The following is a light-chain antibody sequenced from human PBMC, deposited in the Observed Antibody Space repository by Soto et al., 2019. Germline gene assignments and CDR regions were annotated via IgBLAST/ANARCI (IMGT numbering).Light chain of an antibody. Sequence: DIQMTQSPSTLSASVGDRVIITGRASQSISSWLAWYQQKPGKAPNLLIYKASTLKSGVPSRFSGSGSGTEVHLPHRRPQPDGFATYYCQQYDNDSWTFGQGTKVEIK. CDR2: KAS. V-gene: IGKV1-5*03. CDR3: QQYDNDSWT. CDR1: QSISSW. J-gene: IGKJ1*01.